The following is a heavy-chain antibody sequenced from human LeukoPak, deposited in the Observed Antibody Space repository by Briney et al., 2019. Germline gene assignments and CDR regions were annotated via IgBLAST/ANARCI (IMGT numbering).Heavy chain of an antibody. CDR3: AGGGLGYSSTWYAAAIDI. Sequence: SETLSLTCAVYGGSFSGYYWSWIRQPPGKGLEWIGEINHSGSTNYNRSLKSRVTISVETSKNQFSLRLSSVTAADTAVYYCAGGGLGYSSTWYAAAIDIWGQGTMVTVSS. CDR1: GGSFSGYY. J-gene: IGHJ3*02. CDR2: INHSGST. V-gene: IGHV4-34*01. D-gene: IGHD6-13*01.